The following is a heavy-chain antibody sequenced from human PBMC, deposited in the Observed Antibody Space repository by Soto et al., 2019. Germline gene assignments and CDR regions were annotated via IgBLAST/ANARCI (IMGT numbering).Heavy chain of an antibody. D-gene: IGHD3-10*01. CDR2: ISGSGGST. Sequence: EVQLLESGGGLVQPGGSLRLSCAASGFTFSSYAMSWVRQAPGKGLEWVLAISGSGGSTYYADTVKGRFTISRDNSKNTLYLQMNSLCAEDTAVYYCATQEAAPVRGVTTRIDYWGQGTLVTVSS. J-gene: IGHJ4*02. CDR3: ATQEAAPVRGVTTRIDY. V-gene: IGHV3-23*01. CDR1: GFTFSSYA.